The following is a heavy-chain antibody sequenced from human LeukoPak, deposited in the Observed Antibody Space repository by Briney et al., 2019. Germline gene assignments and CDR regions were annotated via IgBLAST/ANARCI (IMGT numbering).Heavy chain of an antibody. CDR3: AKDLVSYDSSSYPFDY. D-gene: IGHD3-22*01. CDR2: ISYDGSNK. V-gene: IGHV3-30*18. Sequence: QSGRSLRLSCAASGFTFSSYGMHWVRQAPGKGLEWVAVISYDGSNKYYADSVKGRFTISRDNSKNTLYLQMNSLRAEDTAVYYCAKDLVSYDSSSYPFDYWGQGTLVTVSS. J-gene: IGHJ4*02. CDR1: GFTFSSYG.